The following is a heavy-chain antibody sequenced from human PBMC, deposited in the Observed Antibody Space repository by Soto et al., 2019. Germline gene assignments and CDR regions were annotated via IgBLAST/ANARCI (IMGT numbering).Heavy chain of an antibody. Sequence: PGGSLRLSCAASGFTFSDYYMSWIRQPPGKGLEWIGSIYYSGSTYYNPSLKSRVTISVDTSKNQFSLKLSSVTAADTAVYYCARGGITIFGVVIKFHWGQGTLVTVSS. D-gene: IGHD3-3*01. CDR1: GFTFSDYY. J-gene: IGHJ4*02. CDR2: IYYSGST. V-gene: IGHV4-38-2*01. CDR3: ARGGITIFGVVIKFH.